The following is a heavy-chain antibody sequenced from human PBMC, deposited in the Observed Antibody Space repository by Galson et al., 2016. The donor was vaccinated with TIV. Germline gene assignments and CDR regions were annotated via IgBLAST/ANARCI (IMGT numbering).Heavy chain of an antibody. Sequence: ETLSLTCTVSGYSIASGYFWGWIRQPPGKGLEWLGNMHESGSSYYNPSLTSRLTISVDTSKNQFSLKLRSVTAAGSAVYYCARDCTSTTCRIYYYGMDVWGQGTTVTVSS. V-gene: IGHV4-38-2*02. J-gene: IGHJ6*02. CDR3: ARDCTSTTCRIYYYGMDV. CDR2: MHESGSS. D-gene: IGHD2-2*01. CDR1: GYSIASGYF.